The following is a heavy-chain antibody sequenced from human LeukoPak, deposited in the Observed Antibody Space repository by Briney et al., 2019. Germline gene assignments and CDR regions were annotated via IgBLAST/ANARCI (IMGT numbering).Heavy chain of an antibody. D-gene: IGHD3-9*01. CDR1: GYTFTGYY. CDR3: ARGENFDWLLSSELKSENNWFDP. V-gene: IGHV1-2*02. Sequence: ASVKVSCKASGYTFTGYYMHWVRQAPGQGLEWMGWINPNSGGTNYARKFQGRVTITRDTSASTAYMELSSLRSEDMAVYYCARGENFDWLLSSELKSENNWFDPWGQGTLVTVSS. CDR2: INPNSGGT. J-gene: IGHJ5*02.